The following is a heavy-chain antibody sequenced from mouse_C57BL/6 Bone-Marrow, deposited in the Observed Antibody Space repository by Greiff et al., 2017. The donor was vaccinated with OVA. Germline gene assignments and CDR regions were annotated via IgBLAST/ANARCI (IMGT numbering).Heavy chain of an antibody. CDR2: ISNGGGST. J-gene: IGHJ3*01. Sequence: VQLKQSGGGLVQPGGSLKLSCAASGFTFSDYYMYWVRQTPEKRLEWVAYISNGGGSTYYPDTVKGRFTISRDNAKNTLYLQMSRLKSEDTAMYYCARPLTEAWFAYWGQGTLVTVSA. CDR1: GFTFSDYY. D-gene: IGHD4-1*01. V-gene: IGHV5-12*01. CDR3: ARPLTEAWFAY.